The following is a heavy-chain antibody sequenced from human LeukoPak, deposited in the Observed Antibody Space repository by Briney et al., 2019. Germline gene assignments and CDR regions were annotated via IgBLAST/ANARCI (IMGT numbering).Heavy chain of an antibody. CDR2: IKQDGSEK. Sequence: GGSLRLSCAASGFTSSYYCMSWVRQAPGKGLEWVANIKQDGSEKYYVDSVKGRFTISRDNAKNSLYLQMNSLRAEDTAVYYCARDLGHGDYYYYMDVWGKGTTVTVSS. D-gene: IGHD3-16*01. J-gene: IGHJ6*03. CDR1: GFTSSYYC. V-gene: IGHV3-7*01. CDR3: ARDLGHGDYYYYMDV.